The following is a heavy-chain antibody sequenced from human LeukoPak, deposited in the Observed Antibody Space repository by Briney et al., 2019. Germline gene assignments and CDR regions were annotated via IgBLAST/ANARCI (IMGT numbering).Heavy chain of an antibody. CDR3: ARGRSRATMIVVVRHNWFDP. D-gene: IGHD3-22*01. J-gene: IGHJ5*02. CDR2: INHSGST. V-gene: IGHV4-34*01. Sequence: SETLSLTCAVYGGSFSGYYWSWIRQPPGKGLEWIGGINHSGSTNYNPSLKGRVTISVDTSKNQFSLKLSSVTAADTAVYYCARGRSRATMIVVVRHNWFDPWGQGTLVTVSS. CDR1: GGSFSGYY.